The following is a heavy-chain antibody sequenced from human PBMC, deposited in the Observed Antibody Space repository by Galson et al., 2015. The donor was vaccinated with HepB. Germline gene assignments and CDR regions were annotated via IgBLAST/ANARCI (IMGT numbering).Heavy chain of an antibody. CDR3: ARERGSAPLGYYYMDV. CDR1: GFTFSSYS. Sequence: SLRLSCAASGFTFSSYSMNWVRQAPGKGLEWVSSISSSSSYVYYADSVKGRFTISRDNAKNSLYLQMNSLRAEDTAVYYCARERGSAPLGYYYMDVWGKGTTVTVSS. D-gene: IGHD1-26*01. J-gene: IGHJ6*03. CDR2: ISSSSSYV. V-gene: IGHV3-21*01.